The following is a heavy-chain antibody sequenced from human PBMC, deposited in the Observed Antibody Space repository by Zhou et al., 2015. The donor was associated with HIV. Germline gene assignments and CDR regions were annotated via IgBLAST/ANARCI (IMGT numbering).Heavy chain of an antibody. D-gene: IGHD3-10*01. J-gene: IGHJ4*02. CDR2: IKTKADGGTT. CDR1: GFSFNKAW. V-gene: IGHV3-15*01. Sequence: LVESGGGAVQPGRSVRLSCAASGFSFNKAWMNWVRQAPGKGLEWVGRIKTKADGGTTDYAAPVKGRFIMSRDDSKNTLYLQMKSLKIEDTAVYYCATGVNRGVRSFDYWGQGTLVTVSS. CDR3: ATGVNRGVRSFDY.